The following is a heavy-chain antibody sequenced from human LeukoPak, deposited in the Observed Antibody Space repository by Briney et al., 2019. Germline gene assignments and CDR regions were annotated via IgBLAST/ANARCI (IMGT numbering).Heavy chain of an antibody. CDR2: IWYDGSNK. D-gene: IGHD2-21*02. J-gene: IGHJ4*02. CDR1: GFTFSSYG. V-gene: IGHV3-33*01. Sequence: PGRSLGLSCAASGFTFSSYGMHWVRQAPGKGLEWVAVIWYDGSNKYYADSVKGRFTISRDNSKNTLYLQMNSLRAEDTAVYYCAREDLAYCGGDCYPYFDYWGQGTLVTVSS. CDR3: AREDLAYCGGDCYPYFDY.